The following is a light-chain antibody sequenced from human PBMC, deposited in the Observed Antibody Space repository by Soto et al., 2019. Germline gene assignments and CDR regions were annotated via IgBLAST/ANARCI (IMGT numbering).Light chain of an antibody. V-gene: IGLV1-51*01. CDR2: DNN. CDR1: SSNIGNNY. CDR3: GTWDSSLSAGRVV. J-gene: IGLJ2*01. Sequence: QSVLTQPPSVSAAPGQKVTISCSGSSSNIGNNYVSWYQQLPGTAPKLLIYDNNKRPSGIPDRFSGSKSGTSATLGITGLQTGDEADYYCGTWDSSLSAGRVVFGGETKLTVL.